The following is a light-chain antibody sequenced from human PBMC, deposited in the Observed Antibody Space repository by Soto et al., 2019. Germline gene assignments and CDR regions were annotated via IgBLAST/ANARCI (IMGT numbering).Light chain of an antibody. CDR3: SSYTSSSTHVV. CDR1: SSDVGGYNS. J-gene: IGLJ2*01. CDR2: EIN. Sequence: QSVLTQPASVSGSPGQSITISCTGTSSDVGGYNSVSWYQQHPGKAPKLMIYEINNRPSGVSNRFSGSKSGNTASLTISGLQAEDEADYYCSSYTSSSTHVVFGGGTKLTVL. V-gene: IGLV2-14*01.